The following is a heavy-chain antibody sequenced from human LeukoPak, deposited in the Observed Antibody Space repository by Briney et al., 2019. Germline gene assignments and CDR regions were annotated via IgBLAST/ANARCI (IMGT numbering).Heavy chain of an antibody. J-gene: IGHJ4*02. V-gene: IGHV1-2*02. CDR2: INPNSGGT. CDR3: ARDFYYDSSGYHDY. CDR1: GYMFDTFG. Sequence: ASVKVSCKASGYMFDTFGINWVRQAPGQGLEWMGWINPNSGGTNYAQKFQGRVTMTRDTSISTAYMELSRLRSDDTAVYYCARDFYYDSSGYHDYWGQGTLVTVSS. D-gene: IGHD3-22*01.